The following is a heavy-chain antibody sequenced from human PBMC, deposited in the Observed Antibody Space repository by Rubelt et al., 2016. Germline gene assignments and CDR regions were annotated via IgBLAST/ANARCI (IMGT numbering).Heavy chain of an antibody. CDR2: ISHSGST. V-gene: IGHV4-38-2*02. CDR1: GYSVSSGYY. J-gene: IGHJ5*02. CDR3: ASADYDFWSGSDRNWFDP. D-gene: IGHD3-3*01. Sequence: QVQLQESGPGLVKPSETLSLTCTVSGYSVSSGYYWGWIRQPPGKGLEWIGSISHSGSTYYNPSLKSRVTISVDTSKNQFSLKLSSVTAADTAVYYCASADYDFWSGSDRNWFDPWGQGTLVTVSS.